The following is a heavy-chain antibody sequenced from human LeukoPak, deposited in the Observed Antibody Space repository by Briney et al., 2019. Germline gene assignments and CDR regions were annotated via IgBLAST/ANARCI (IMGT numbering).Heavy chain of an antibody. CDR3: ARSPRGYSFYFDY. CDR1: GFTFSAYE. Sequence: GGSLRLSCAASGFTFSAYEMNWVRQAPGKGLEPVSYISGSGNSISYADSVRGRFTISRDNAKNSLYLQMNSLRAEDTAVYYCARSPRGYSFYFDYWGQGTLVTVSS. V-gene: IGHV3-48*03. D-gene: IGHD3-22*01. J-gene: IGHJ4*02. CDR2: ISGSGNSI.